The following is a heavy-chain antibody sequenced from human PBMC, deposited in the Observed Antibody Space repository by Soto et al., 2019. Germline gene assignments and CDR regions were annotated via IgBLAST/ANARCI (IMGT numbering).Heavy chain of an antibody. V-gene: IGHV4-34*01. Sequence: QVQLQQWGAGLVKPSETLSLSCAVYGQSFSGHSWAWIRQPPGKGLECIGEINESGSTYYNPSLKSRVTISTDTSKNQFSLKLSSVSAADTAEYFCARGSGIVALPGELEDVKYDYWGQGTLVNVSS. J-gene: IGHJ4*02. CDR1: GQSFSGHS. CDR3: ARGSGIVALPGELEDVKYDY. D-gene: IGHD1-1*01. CDR2: INESGST.